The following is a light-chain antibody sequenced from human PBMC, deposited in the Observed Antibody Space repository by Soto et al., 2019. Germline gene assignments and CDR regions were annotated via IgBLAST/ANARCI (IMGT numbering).Light chain of an antibody. CDR1: NIGTKS. J-gene: IGLJ2*01. Sequence: SYELTQPPSVSVAPGQTARITCGGNNIGTKSVHWYQHQPGQAPVLVVYDGSDRPSGIPERLSGSNFGNTATLTISRVQAGDEADYYCQMWDSSSDHVVFGGGTKVTVL. CDR2: DGS. V-gene: IGLV3-21*02. CDR3: QMWDSSSDHVV.